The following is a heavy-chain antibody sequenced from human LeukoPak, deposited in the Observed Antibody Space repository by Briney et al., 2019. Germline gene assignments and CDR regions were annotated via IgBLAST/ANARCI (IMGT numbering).Heavy chain of an antibody. CDR3: ARHFWWQFDY. J-gene: IGHJ4*02. V-gene: IGHV3-30-3*01. Sequence: PGGSLRLSCAASGFTFSSYAMHWVRQAPGKGLEWVAVISYDGSNKYYADSVKGRFTISRDNSKNTLYLQMNSLRAEDTAVYYCARHFWWQFDYWGTGTLVAVSS. CDR2: ISYDGSNK. CDR1: GFTFSSYA. D-gene: IGHD2-8*02.